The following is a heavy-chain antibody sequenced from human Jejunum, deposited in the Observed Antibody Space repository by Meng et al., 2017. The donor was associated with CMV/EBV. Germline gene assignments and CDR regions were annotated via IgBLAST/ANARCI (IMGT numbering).Heavy chain of an antibody. J-gene: IGHJ4*02. CDR1: GCSISNYY. D-gene: IGHD6-19*01. V-gene: IGHV4-4*07. CDR2: IYSSGTT. CDR3: ARHEVVGTAIFDY. Sequence: QVRLQGSGPGLVKPSGTLSLTCTVSGCSISNYYWSWIRQPAGKGLEYIGRIYSSGTTKYNPSLNSRVTMSVDTSKNQFSLKVRSVTAADTAVYLCARHEVVGTAIFDYWGQGTLVTVSS.